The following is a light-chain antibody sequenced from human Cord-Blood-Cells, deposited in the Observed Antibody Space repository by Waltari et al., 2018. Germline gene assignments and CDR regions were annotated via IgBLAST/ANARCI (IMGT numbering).Light chain of an antibody. CDR1: SSDAGGYNY. J-gene: IGLJ1*01. V-gene: IGLV2-14*01. Sequence: QSALPHPASVSGSPGQSITLSCTGTSSDAGGYNYVSWYQQHPGKAPKLMIYEVSNRPSGVSNRFSGSKSGNTASLTISGLQAEDEADYYCSSYTSSSTRVFGTGTKVTVL. CDR2: EVS. CDR3: SSYTSSSTRV.